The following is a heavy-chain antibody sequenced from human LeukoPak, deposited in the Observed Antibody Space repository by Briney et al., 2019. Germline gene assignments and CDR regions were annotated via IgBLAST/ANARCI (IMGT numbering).Heavy chain of an antibody. V-gene: IGHV1-69*05. CDR2: IIPIFGTA. CDR1: GGTFSSYA. J-gene: IGHJ5*02. CDR3: ARCLLSSGWFDP. D-gene: IGHD5/OR15-5a*01. Sequence: SVKVSCKASGGTFSSYAISWVRQAPGQGLEWMGRIIPIFGTANYAQKFQGRVTITTDESTSTAYMELSSLRSEDTAVYYCARCLLSSGWFDPWGQGTLATVSS.